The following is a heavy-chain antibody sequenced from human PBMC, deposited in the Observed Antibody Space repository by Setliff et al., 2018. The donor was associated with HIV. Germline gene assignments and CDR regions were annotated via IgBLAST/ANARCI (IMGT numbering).Heavy chain of an antibody. CDR3: VRHLLDYNFWSGYSTQNCFNY. CDR1: GGSIDNYY. D-gene: IGHD3-3*01. V-gene: IGHV4-59*08. Sequence: SETLSLTCSVSGGSIDNYYWSWIRQSPGKGLEWIGHIYYTGRTNYNPSLQSRVNMSVDASKNQLSLNLTSVTAADTAIYYCVRHLLDYNFWSGYSTQNCFNYWGQGALVTVSS. CDR2: IYYTGRT. J-gene: IGHJ4*02.